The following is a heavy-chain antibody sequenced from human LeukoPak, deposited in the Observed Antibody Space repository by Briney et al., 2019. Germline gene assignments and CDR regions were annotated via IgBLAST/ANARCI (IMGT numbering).Heavy chain of an antibody. Sequence: SVTVSFKASGGTFISYTISWVRQAPGQGGEWMGRIIPILGIANYAQKFQGRVTITADKSTSTAYMELSSLRSEDTAVYYCASPMVRGVHYGMDVWGQGTTVTVSS. CDR3: ASPMVRGVHYGMDV. CDR2: IIPILGIA. D-gene: IGHD3-10*01. J-gene: IGHJ6*02. V-gene: IGHV1-69*02. CDR1: GGTFISYT.